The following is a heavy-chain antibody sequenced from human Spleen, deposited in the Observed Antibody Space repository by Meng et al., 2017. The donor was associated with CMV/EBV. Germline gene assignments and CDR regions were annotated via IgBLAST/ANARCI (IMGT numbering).Heavy chain of an antibody. J-gene: IGHJ6*02. CDR3: AKGGLDDFWSGRYGMDV. V-gene: IGHV3-30*04. CDR1: GFNFRTYA. CDR2: ISHDGSKK. Sequence: GESLKISCAASGFNFRTYAMNWVRQAPGKGLEWVAVISHDGSKKYYGDSVKGRFTISRDNSKNTLYLQMNSLRAEDTAVYYCAKGGLDDFWSGRYGMDVWGQGTTVTVSS. D-gene: IGHD3-3*01.